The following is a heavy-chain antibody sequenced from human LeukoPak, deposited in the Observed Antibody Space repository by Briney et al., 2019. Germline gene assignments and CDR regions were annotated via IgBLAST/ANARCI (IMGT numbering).Heavy chain of an antibody. Sequence: GRSLRLSCEASGFTFSRYGMHWVRQAPGKGLEWVAAIWYDGSNQKYADSVKGRFTISRDNSKNTLYLQMNSLRAEDTAVYYCARDPYRLSGSGSYYPFGMDVWGQGTTVTVSS. V-gene: IGHV3-33*01. CDR1: GFTFSRYG. D-gene: IGHD3-10*01. CDR3: ARDPYRLSGSGSYYPFGMDV. J-gene: IGHJ6*02. CDR2: IWYDGSNQ.